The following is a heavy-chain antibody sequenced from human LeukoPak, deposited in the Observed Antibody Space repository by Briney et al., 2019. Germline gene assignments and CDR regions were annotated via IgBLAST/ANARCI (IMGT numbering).Heavy chain of an antibody. CDR3: AGPSSGYDY. CDR2: ISSSGSTI. D-gene: IGHD3-22*01. J-gene: IGHJ4*02. CDR1: GFTFSSYE. Sequence: PGGSLRLSCAASGFTFSSYEMNWVRQAPGKGLEWVSYISSSGSTIYYADSVKGRFTISRDNPKNSLYLQMNSLRAEDTAVYYCAGPSSGYDYWGQGTLVTVSS. V-gene: IGHV3-48*03.